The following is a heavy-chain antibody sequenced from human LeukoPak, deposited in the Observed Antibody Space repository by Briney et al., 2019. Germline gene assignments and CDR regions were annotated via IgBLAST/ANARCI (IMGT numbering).Heavy chain of an antibody. V-gene: IGHV3-30-3*01. CDR2: MSYDGSNK. CDR1: GFTFSSYA. D-gene: IGHD4-11*01. CDR3: AKEQKSPLYDYSNWDWFDP. J-gene: IGHJ5*02. Sequence: PGRSLRLSCAASGFTFSSYAIHWVRQAPGKGLEWVAVMSYDGSNKYYADSVKGRFTISRDNSKNTLYLQMNSLRAEDTAVYYCAKEQKSPLYDYSNWDWFDPWGQGTLVTVSS.